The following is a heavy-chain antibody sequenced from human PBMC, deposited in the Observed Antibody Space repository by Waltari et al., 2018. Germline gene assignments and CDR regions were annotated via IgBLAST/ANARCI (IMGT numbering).Heavy chain of an antibody. CDR2: INPDGSDK. D-gene: IGHD3-10*01. CDR3: ATLRGSVTTFDN. V-gene: IGHV3-7*01. Sequence: EVQLMESGGDLVQPGGSLSLSCATSRFAFSTCWIGWVRQAPGKGLEWVASINPDGSDKYHVDSVRGRFTISRDNARNSLYLQMNSLRVDDTAVYYCATLRGSVTTFDNWGQGTLVTVSS. CDR1: RFAFSTCW. J-gene: IGHJ4*02.